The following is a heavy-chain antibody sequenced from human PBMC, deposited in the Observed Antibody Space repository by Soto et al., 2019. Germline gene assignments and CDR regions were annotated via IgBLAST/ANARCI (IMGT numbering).Heavy chain of an antibody. CDR1: GGTFSSYA. CDR2: IIPIFGTA. D-gene: IGHD1-26*01. J-gene: IGHJ4*02. V-gene: IGHV1-69*01. Sequence: QVQLVQSGAEVKKPGSSVKVSCKASGGTFSSYAISWVRQAPGQGLEWMGGIIPIFGTANYAQKFQGRVTITADESTSTAYMELSSLRSEDTAVYYCASLRVYRVRRYPLGLDYWGQGTLVTVSS. CDR3: ASLRVYRVRRYPLGLDY.